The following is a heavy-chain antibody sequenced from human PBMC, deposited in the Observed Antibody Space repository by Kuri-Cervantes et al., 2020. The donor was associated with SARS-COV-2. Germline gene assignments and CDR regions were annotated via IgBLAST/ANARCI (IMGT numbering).Heavy chain of an antibody. CDR2: VCSGVTT. V-gene: IGHV3-66*02. D-gene: IGHD1-1*01. CDR3: ARDSGDWNPDGFDI. CDR1: GFIVNSNF. Sequence: GGSLRLSCAASGFIVNSNFMIWVRQAPGKGLEWVSVVCSGVTTYYADSVKGRFTISRDNSKNTLHLQMNRLRAEDTAVYDCARDSGDWNPDGFDIWGQGTMVTVSS. J-gene: IGHJ3*02.